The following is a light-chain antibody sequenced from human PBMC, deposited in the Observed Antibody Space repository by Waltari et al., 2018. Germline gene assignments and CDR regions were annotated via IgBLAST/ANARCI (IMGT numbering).Light chain of an antibody. J-gene: IGLJ3*02. CDR2: EVT. CDR1: GSDVGGYNY. V-gene: IGLV2-8*01. CDR3: SSYAGSSIWV. Sequence: QSALTQPPSASGSPGQSVTISCTGTGSDVGGYNYVSWYQQHPGKAPKLMIYEVTKRPSGVPDRSSGSRSGNTASLTGSGIQAEDEADYYCSSYAGSSIWVFGGGTTLTVL.